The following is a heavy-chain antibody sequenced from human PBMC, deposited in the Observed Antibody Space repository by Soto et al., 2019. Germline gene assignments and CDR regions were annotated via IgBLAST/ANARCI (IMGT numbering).Heavy chain of an antibody. CDR3: AGADSGNYYPGFQM. J-gene: IGHJ3*02. D-gene: IGHD1-26*01. CDR2: ISPSGSP. CDR1: RGSVSSGGYS. Sequence: SETLSLTCSVSRGSVSSGGYSWSWIRQAPGKGLEWIGFISPSGSPAYNPSLKSRVSISVDTSNNQISLELSSVTAADTAVYYCAGADSGNYYPGFQMWAQGTMVPVS. V-gene: IGHV4-30-2*02.